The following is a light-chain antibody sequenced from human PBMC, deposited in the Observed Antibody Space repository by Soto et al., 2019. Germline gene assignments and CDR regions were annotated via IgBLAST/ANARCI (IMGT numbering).Light chain of an antibody. J-gene: IGLJ1*01. V-gene: IGLV2-14*01. CDR2: EVS. CDR3: SSYTSTTARV. Sequence: QSALTQPASVSGSPGQSITISCTGTSSDVGGYNYVSWYQHHPGKAPKLIIYEVSDRPSGVSNRFSGSKSSNTASLSISGVQDEDEADYYCSSYTSTTARVFGTGTKLTVL. CDR1: SSDVGGYNY.